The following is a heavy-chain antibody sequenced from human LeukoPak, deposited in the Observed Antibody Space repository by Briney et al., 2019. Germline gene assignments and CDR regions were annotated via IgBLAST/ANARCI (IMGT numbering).Heavy chain of an antibody. D-gene: IGHD3-3*01. CDR1: GFTFSSYW. V-gene: IGHV3-7*03. Sequence: GGSLRLSCAASGFTFSSYWMSWVRQAPGKGLEWVANIKQDGSEKYYVDSVKGRFTISRDNAKNSLYLQMNSLRAEDTALYYCAKDRVRDFWSALGDWGQGTLVTVSS. J-gene: IGHJ4*02. CDR2: IKQDGSEK. CDR3: AKDRVRDFWSALGD.